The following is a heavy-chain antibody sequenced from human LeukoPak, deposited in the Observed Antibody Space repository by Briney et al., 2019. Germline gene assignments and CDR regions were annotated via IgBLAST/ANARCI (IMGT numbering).Heavy chain of an antibody. CDR2: ISGSGGST. V-gene: IGHV3-23*01. J-gene: IGHJ4*02. CDR3: AKGYDFWSGPNDY. D-gene: IGHD3-3*01. Sequence: GGSLRLSCAASGFTFSSYAMSWVRQAPGKGLEWVSAISGSGGSTYYADSVKGRFTISRDNSKNTLYLQMNSLRAEDTAVYHCAKGYDFWSGPNDYWGQGTLVTVSS. CDR1: GFTFSSYA.